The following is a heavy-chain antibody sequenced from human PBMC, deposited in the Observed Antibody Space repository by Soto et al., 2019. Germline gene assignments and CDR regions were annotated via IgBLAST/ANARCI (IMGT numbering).Heavy chain of an antibody. J-gene: IGHJ4*02. CDR2: ISAYNGNT. D-gene: IGHD6-13*01. CDR3: ARFFIAAAGTRLDYFDY. V-gene: IGHV1-18*01. CDR1: GYTFTSYG. Sequence: APVKVSCKASGYTFTSYGISWVRQAPGQGLEWMGWISAYNGNTNYAQKLQGRVTMTTDTSTSTAYMELRSLRSDDTAGYYCARFFIAAAGTRLDYFDYWGQGTLVTVSS.